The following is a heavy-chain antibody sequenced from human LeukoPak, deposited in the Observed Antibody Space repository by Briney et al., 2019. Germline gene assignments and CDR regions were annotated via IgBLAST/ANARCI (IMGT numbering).Heavy chain of an antibody. Sequence: GGSLRLSCAASGFTFSSYSMNWARQAPGKGLEWVSSISSSSSYIYYADSVKGRFTISRDNAKNSLYLQMNSLRAEDTAVYYCARRVVVVAARALDYWGQGTLVTVSS. D-gene: IGHD2-15*01. CDR2: ISSSSSYI. J-gene: IGHJ4*02. CDR1: GFTFSSYS. CDR3: ARRVVVVAARALDY. V-gene: IGHV3-21*01.